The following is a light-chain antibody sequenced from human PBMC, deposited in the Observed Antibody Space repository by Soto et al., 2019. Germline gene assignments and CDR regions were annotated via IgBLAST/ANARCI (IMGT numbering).Light chain of an antibody. Sequence: LTQPASVSGSPGQSITISCTGTNSDVGTHNLVSWYQQHPGKAPKLIIYEGTKRPSGVPNRFSGSKSGNTASLTISGLQAEDEADYYCCSYARLFGTATKV. J-gene: IGLJ1*01. CDR2: EGT. CDR3: CSYARL. V-gene: IGLV2-23*01. CDR1: NSDVGTHNL.